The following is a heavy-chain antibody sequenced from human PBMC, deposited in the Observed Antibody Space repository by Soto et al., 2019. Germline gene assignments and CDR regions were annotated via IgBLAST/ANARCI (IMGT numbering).Heavy chain of an antibody. CDR3: ASGDCSSTSCYANYYYYGMDV. CDR2: INHDGST. CDR1: GGSFSGYY. Sequence: PSETLSLTCAVYGGSFSGYYWSWIRQPPGKGLEWIGEINHDGSTNYNPSLKSRVTISVDTSKNQFSLKLSSVTAADTAVYYCASGDCSSTSCYANYYYYGMDVWGQGTTVTVSS. J-gene: IGHJ6*02. D-gene: IGHD2-2*01. V-gene: IGHV4-34*01.